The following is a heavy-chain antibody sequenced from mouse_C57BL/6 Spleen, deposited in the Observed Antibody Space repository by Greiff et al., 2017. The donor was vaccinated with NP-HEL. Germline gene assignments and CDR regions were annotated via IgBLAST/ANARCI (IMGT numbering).Heavy chain of an antibody. J-gene: IGHJ4*01. V-gene: IGHV1-59*01. Sequence: QVQLQQPGAELVRPGTSVKLSCKASGYTFTSYWMHWVKQRPGQGLEWIGVIDPSDSYTNYNQKFKGKATLTVDTSSSTAYMQLSSLTSEDSAVYYCARRSNWYAMDYWGQGTSVTVSS. CDR2: IDPSDSYT. CDR3: ARRSNWYAMDY. D-gene: IGHD2-5*01. CDR1: GYTFTSYW.